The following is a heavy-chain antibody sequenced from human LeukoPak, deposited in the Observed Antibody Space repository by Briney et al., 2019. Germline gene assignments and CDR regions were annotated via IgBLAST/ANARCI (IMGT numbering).Heavy chain of an antibody. V-gene: IGHV3-30*04. CDR2: IPYDGSNK. D-gene: IGHD1-14*01. Sequence: GRTLRLSCAASGFTFSSYAMHWVRQAPGKGLEWVALIPYDGSNKYYADSVKGRFTISRDNAKNTLYLQMNSLRAEDTAVYYCARDFMYNTLCTGCWGQGTLVTVSS. CDR1: GFTFSSYA. J-gene: IGHJ4*02. CDR3: ARDFMYNTLCTGC.